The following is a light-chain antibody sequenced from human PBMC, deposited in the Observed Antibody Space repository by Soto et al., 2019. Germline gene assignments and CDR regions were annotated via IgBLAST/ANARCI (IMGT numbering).Light chain of an antibody. V-gene: IGLV1-40*01. Sequence: QSVLTQPPSLSGAPGQNIIISCTGGGSNIGEGFDVHWYQQLPGTAPKLLIYGNTNRPSGVPDRFSGSKSGTSASLVITGRQAADEADYYCQSYDTGLSGPVVFGGGTKVTVL. CDR3: QSYDTGLSGPVV. J-gene: IGLJ2*01. CDR1: GSNIGEGFD. CDR2: GNT.